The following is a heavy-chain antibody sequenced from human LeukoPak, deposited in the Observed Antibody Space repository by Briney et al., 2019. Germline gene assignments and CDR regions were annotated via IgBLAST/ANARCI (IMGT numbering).Heavy chain of an antibody. CDR1: GFTFSSYA. CDR3: AKFLPTHIVVANYYFDY. Sequence: PGGSLRLSCAASGFTFSSYAMSWVRQAPGKGLEWVSAISGSGGCTYYADSVKGRFTISRDNSKNTLYLQMNSLRVEDTAVYYCAKFLPTHIVVANYYFDYWGQGTLVTVSS. D-gene: IGHD2-21*01. J-gene: IGHJ4*02. V-gene: IGHV3-23*01. CDR2: ISGSGGCT.